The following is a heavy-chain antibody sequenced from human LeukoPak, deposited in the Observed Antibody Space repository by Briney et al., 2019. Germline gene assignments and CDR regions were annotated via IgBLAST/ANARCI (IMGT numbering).Heavy chain of an antibody. V-gene: IGHV3-23*01. CDR1: EFTFSSYA. CDR3: ARGPGFPYSNYPFDY. J-gene: IGHJ4*02. Sequence: GGSLRLSCAASEFTFSSYAMSWVRQAPGKGLEWVSAISGSGGSTYYADSVKGRFTISRDNAKSSLYLQMNSLRAEDTAVYFCARGPGFPYSNYPFDYWGQGTLVTVSS. CDR2: ISGSGGST. D-gene: IGHD4-11*01.